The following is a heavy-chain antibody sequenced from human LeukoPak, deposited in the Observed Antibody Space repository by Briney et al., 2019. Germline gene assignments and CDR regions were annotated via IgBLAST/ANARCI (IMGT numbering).Heavy chain of an antibody. CDR3: AKGIVVVPTGGNFDY. Sequence: QPGGYLRLYCAASGFIFSSYDMSWVRQAPGRGLEWVLAINGSGGSTYYEDSVKGRFTISRDNSKNTLYLQMNSLRAEDTAVYYCAKGIVVVPTGGNFDYWGQGTRVTVSS. V-gene: IGHV3-23*01. CDR2: INGSGGST. D-gene: IGHD2-2*01. CDR1: GFIFSSYD. J-gene: IGHJ4*02.